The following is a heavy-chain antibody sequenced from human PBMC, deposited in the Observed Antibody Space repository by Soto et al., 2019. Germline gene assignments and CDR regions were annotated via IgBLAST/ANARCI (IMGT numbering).Heavy chain of an antibody. J-gene: IGHJ6*03. CDR2: INAGNGNT. CDR1: GYTFTSYA. V-gene: IGHV1-3*01. Sequence: ASVKVSCKAFGYTFTSYAMHWVRQAPGQRLEWMGWINAGNGNTKYSQKFQGRVTITRDTSASTAYMELSSLRSEDTAVYYCARTLYYYGSGSEYYYMDVWGKGTTVTVSS. CDR3: ARTLYYYGSGSEYYYMDV. D-gene: IGHD3-10*01.